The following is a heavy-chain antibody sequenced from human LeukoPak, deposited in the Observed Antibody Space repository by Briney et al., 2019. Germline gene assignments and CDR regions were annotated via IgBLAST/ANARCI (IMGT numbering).Heavy chain of an antibody. CDR1: RFSFRNYW. CDR3: ARDGGLHTNFDY. CDR2: TKPDGSAE. J-gene: IGHJ4*02. Sequence: PGGSLRLSCAASRFSFRNYWIGWVRQAPGKGLEWVANTKPDGSAEYYADSVRGRFTASRDNANNLLYLQMNRLRAEDTAVYYCARDGGLHTNFDYWGQGTLLTVSS. D-gene: IGHD2-15*01. V-gene: IGHV3-7*01.